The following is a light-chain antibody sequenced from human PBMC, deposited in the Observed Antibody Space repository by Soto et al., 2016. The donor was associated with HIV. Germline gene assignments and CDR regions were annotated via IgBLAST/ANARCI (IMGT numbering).Light chain of an antibody. CDR2: DDT. CDR3: QVWLSSSDQWV. V-gene: IGLV3-21*04. J-gene: IGLJ3*02. Sequence: SYVLTQSPSVSVAPRKTARITCGGNNIGSESVHWYQQKSGQAPVLLTYDDTDRPSGIPERFSGSNFENTATLTINRVEVGDEADYYCQVWLSSSDQWVFGGGTKLTVL. CDR1: NIGSES.